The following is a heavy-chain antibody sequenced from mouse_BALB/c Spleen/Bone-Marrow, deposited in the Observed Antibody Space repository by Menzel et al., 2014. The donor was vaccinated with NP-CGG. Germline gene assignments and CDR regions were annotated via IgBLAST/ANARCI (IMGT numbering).Heavy chain of an antibody. V-gene: IGHV2-2*02. CDR3: ARNNGGYYSWFAY. J-gene: IGHJ3*01. CDR2: IWSGGST. Sequence: QVQLQQSGPGLVQPSQSLSITCTVSGFSLTSYGVHWVRQSPGKGLEWLGVIWSGGSTDYNAAFISRLSISKDNSKSQVFLKMNSLQANDTAIYYCARNNGGYYSWFAYWGQGTLVTVSA. CDR1: GFSLTSYG. D-gene: IGHD2-3*01.